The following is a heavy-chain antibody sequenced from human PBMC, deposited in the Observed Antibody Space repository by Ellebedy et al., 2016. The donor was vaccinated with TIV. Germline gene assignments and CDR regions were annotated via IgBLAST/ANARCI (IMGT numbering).Heavy chain of an antibody. CDR2: IWYDGSNK. V-gene: IGHV3-33*01. D-gene: IGHD3-10*01. CDR3: ARGELLRFGESHAFDI. J-gene: IGHJ3*02. CDR1: GFTFSSYG. Sequence: GESLKISCAASGFTFSSYGMHWVRQAPGQGLEWVAVIWYDGSNKYYADSVKGRFTISRDNSKNTLYLQMNSLRAEDTAVYYCARGELLRFGESHAFDIWGQGTMVTVSS.